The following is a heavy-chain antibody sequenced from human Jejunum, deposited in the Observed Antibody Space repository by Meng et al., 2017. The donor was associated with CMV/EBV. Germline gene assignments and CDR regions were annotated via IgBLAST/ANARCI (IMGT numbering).Heavy chain of an antibody. V-gene: IGHV3-48*04. J-gene: IGHJ4*02. CDR3: VTRSCSSISCHFDQ. CDR2: ISSGSDTT. CDR1: GFSVSSHS. Sequence: SGFSVSSHSMNWVRQAPGKGLEWVSYISSGSDTTYYADSVRGRFTISRDNAKNSLSLEMNSLRAGDTAMYYCVTRSCSSISCHFDQWGQGTLVTVSS. D-gene: IGHD2-2*01.